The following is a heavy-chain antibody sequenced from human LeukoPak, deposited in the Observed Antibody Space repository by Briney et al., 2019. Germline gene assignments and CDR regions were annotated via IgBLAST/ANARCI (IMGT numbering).Heavy chain of an antibody. CDR2: IKHSGNT. CDR3: ARGYNTSSTAFDI. CDR1: GGSLSGYY. Sequence: PSETLSLTCAVYGGSLSGYYWSWIRQPPGKGLEWIGEIKHSGNTNYNPSLKSRVTISVDTSKSQFSLKLSSVTAADTAVYYCARGYNTSSTAFDIWGQGTMVTVSS. V-gene: IGHV4-34*01. D-gene: IGHD6-6*01. J-gene: IGHJ3*02.